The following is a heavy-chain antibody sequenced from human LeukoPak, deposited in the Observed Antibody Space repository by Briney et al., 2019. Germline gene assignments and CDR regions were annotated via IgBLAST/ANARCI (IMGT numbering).Heavy chain of an antibody. CDR3: AKSSSDHTYSYDSSGYLDY. V-gene: IGHV3-9*01. CDR2: ISWNSGSI. J-gene: IGHJ4*02. CDR1: GFTFDDYA. D-gene: IGHD3-22*01. Sequence: PGRSLRLSCAASGFTFDDYAMHWVRQAPGKGLGLVSGISWNSGSIGYADSVKGRFTISRDNAKNSLYLQMNSLRAEDTALYYCAKSSSDHTYSYDSSGYLDYWGQGTLVTVSS.